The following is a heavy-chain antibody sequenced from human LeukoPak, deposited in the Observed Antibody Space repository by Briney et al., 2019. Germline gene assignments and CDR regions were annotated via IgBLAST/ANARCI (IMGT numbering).Heavy chain of an antibody. CDR1: GGSISSGGYY. V-gene: IGHV4-31*03. D-gene: IGHD4-11*01. CDR2: IYYSGTT. Sequence: SQTLSLTCTVSGGSISSGGYYWIWIRQHPGKGLELIGYIYYSGTTYYNPSLKSRVTISVDTSKNQFSLRLSSVTAADTAVYYCARENTVTFDYWGQGTLVTVSS. CDR3: ARENTVTFDY. J-gene: IGHJ4*02.